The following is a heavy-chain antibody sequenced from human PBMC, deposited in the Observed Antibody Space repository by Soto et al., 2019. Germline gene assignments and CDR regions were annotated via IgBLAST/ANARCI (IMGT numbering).Heavy chain of an antibody. V-gene: IGHV3-23*01. Sequence: GGSQRLSCTASGGNFSSYAMSWVRQAPGKGLEWVSAISGSGGSTYYADSVKGRFTISRDNSKNTLYLQMNSLRAEDTAVYYCAKWSSSWSTTNDAFDIWGQGTMVTVSS. CDR3: AKWSSSWSTTNDAFDI. J-gene: IGHJ3*02. CDR1: GGNFSSYA. CDR2: ISGSGGST. D-gene: IGHD6-13*01.